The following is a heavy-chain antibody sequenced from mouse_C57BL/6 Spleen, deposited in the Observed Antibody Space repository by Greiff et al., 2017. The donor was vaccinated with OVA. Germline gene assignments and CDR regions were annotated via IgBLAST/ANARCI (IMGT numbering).Heavy chain of an antibody. D-gene: IGHD1-1*01. Sequence: DVHLVESGGDLVKPGGSLKLSCAASGFTFSSYGMSWVRQTPDKRLEWVATISSGGSYTYYPDSVKGRFTISRDNAKNTLYLQMSSLKSEDTAMYYCARHPITTVVAYYFDYWGQGTTLTVSS. J-gene: IGHJ2*01. CDR2: ISSGGSYT. CDR1: GFTFSSYG. CDR3: ARHPITTVVAYYFDY. V-gene: IGHV5-6*01.